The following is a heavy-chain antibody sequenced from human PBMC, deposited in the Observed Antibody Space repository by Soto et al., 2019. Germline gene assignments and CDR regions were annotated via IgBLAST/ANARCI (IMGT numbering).Heavy chain of an antibody. J-gene: IGHJ5*02. CDR3: ARYIFGQGFKA. Sequence: QVQLVQPGAEVRKPGASVKVSCKASGDSFRNFDFNWVRQPSGQGLEWIGWMRADSGDTGHAQKFQGRVTMTRDTSMSTAYMELSSLRVEDTAVDYCARYIFGQGFKAWGQGTLVFVSS. CDR2: MRADSGDT. CDR1: GDSFRNFD. V-gene: IGHV1-8*01. D-gene: IGHD3-3*02.